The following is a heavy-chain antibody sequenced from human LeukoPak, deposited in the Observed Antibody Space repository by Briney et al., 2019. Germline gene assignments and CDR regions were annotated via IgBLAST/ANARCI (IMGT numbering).Heavy chain of an antibody. D-gene: IGHD5-12*01. Sequence: GESLKISCKGSGYSFTSYWIGWVRQMPGKGLEWMGIIYPRDSDTRYSPSFQGQVTISADKSISIAYLQWSSLKASDTAMYYCARGDGAYDTNPPNWFDPWGQGTLVTVSS. V-gene: IGHV5-51*01. J-gene: IGHJ5*02. CDR3: ARGDGAYDTNPPNWFDP. CDR1: GYSFTSYW. CDR2: IYPRDSDT.